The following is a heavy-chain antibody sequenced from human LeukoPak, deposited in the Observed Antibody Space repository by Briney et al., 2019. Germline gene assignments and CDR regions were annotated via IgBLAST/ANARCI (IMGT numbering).Heavy chain of an antibody. V-gene: IGHV4-31*03. CDR2: IYYSGST. CDR3: ARARGSYFDY. J-gene: IGHJ4*02. CDR1: GGSISSGTYY. Sequence: SETLSLTCTVSGGSISSGTYYWTWIRQHPGKGLEWIGYIYYSGSTYYNPSLMSRLTISVDTSKNQFSPKLTSVTAADTALYCCARARGSYFDYWGQGTLVTVSS. D-gene: IGHD5-12*01.